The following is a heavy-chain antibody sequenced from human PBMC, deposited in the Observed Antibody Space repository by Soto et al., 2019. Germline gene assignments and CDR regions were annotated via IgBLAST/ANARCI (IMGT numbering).Heavy chain of an antibody. CDR2: ISYDGSNK. J-gene: IGHJ4*02. V-gene: IGHV3-30*18. D-gene: IGHD5-18*01. CDR3: AKDTVEMDTIGVDY. Sequence: PGGSLRLSCAASGFTFSSYGMHWVRQAPGKGLEWVAVISYDGSNKYYADSVKGRFTISRDNSKNTLYLQMNNLRAEDTAVYYCAKDTVEMDTIGVDYWGQGTLVTVSS. CDR1: GFTFSSYG.